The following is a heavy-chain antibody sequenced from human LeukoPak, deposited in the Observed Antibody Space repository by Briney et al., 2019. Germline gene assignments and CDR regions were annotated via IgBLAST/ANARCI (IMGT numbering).Heavy chain of an antibody. CDR1: GYSYTNYW. V-gene: IGHV5-51*01. J-gene: IGHJ3*02. CDR2: IYPGDSDT. CDR3: AIRGYRSGANAFDI. D-gene: IGHD6-19*01. Sequence: GESLKISCKGSGYSYTNYWIGWVRQMPGKGLEWMGIIYPGDSDTRYSPSFQGQVTISADKSISTAYLQCSSLKASDTAMYYCAIRGYRSGANAFDIWGQGTMVTVSS.